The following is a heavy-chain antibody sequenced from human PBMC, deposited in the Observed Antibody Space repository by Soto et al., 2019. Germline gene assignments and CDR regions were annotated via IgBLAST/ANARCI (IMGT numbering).Heavy chain of an antibody. V-gene: IGHV4-34*01. CDR1: GGSFSGYY. D-gene: IGHD3-10*01. CDR2: INHSGST. CDR3: ARVYGSGSYNLYYYYYMDV. J-gene: IGHJ6*03. Sequence: SETLSLTCAVYGGSFSGYYWSWIRRPPGKGLEWIGEINHSGSTNYNPSLKSRVTISVDTSKNQFSLKLSSVTAADTAVYYCARVYGSGSYNLYYYYYMDVWGKGTTVTVSS.